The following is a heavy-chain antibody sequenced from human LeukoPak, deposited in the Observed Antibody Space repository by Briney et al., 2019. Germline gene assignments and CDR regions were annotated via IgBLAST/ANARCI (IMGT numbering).Heavy chain of an antibody. D-gene: IGHD3-10*01. V-gene: IGHV5-51*01. J-gene: IGHJ4*02. CDR1: GYSFTSYW. CDR3: VRLENYGSGSSLGY. CDR2: IYPRDSDS. Sequence: AGESLKISCKGSGYSFTSYWLGWVRQMPGKGLEWMGIIYPRDSDSRYSPSFQGQVTISADRSISTAYLQWSSLKASDTAIYYCVRLENYGSGSSLGYWGQGTLVTVSS.